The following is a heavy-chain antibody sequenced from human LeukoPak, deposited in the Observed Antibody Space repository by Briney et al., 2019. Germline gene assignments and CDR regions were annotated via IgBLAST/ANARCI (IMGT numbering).Heavy chain of an antibody. CDR2: MSGSGSKV. CDR3: ARNGRQLTPKYFDY. CDR1: GFIFSDYG. V-gene: IGHV3-48*01. Sequence: GGSLSLSCAASGFIFSDYGMNWVRQTPGKGLEWLSYMSGSGSKVYYADSVKGRFTISRDQAKNSLFLEMHSLRPEDTAVYYCARNGRQLTPKYFDYWGQGVLVTVSS. J-gene: IGHJ4*02. D-gene: IGHD1-1*01.